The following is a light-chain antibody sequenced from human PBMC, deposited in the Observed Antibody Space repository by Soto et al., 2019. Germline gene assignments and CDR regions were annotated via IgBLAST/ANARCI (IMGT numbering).Light chain of an antibody. J-gene: IGLJ3*02. CDR3: AAWDDSLNGPV. Sequence: QSVLTQPPSASGTPGQRVTISCSGTSSSLGKNTVHWYRQLPGTAPKLVIYSNHQRPSGVPDRFSGSKSGTSASLAISGLQSEDAADYYCAAWDDSLNGPVFGGGTKLTVL. V-gene: IGLV1-44*01. CDR2: SNH. CDR1: SSSLGKNT.